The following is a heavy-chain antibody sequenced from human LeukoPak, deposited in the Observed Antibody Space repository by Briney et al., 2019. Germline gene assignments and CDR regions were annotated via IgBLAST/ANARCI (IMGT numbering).Heavy chain of an antibody. CDR2: IIPIFGTP. CDR1: GYTFNSYG. D-gene: IGHD3-9*01. J-gene: IGHJ3*01. CDR3: ARQGYTNNLGGYFGDKDDGFDL. V-gene: IGHV1-69*13. Sequence: SVKVSCKSSGYTFNSYGITWVRQAPGQGLEWMGRIIPIFGTPDYAQKFQGRVTITADESTSTAYMELSRLRFEDTAVYYCARQGYTNNLGGYFGDKDDGFDLWGQGTMVTVSS.